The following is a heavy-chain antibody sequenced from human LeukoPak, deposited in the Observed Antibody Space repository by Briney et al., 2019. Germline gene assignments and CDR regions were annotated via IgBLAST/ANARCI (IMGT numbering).Heavy chain of an antibody. J-gene: IGHJ3*02. Sequence: PSETLSLTCTVSGGSISTYYWSWIRQPAGKGLEWIGRIYASGSTNYNPSLKSRVTMSFDTSKNQFSLTLTSVTAADTAVYYCARARDGNSLGSFNIWGQGTMVTVSS. V-gene: IGHV4-4*07. CDR1: GGSISTYY. CDR3: ARARDGNSLGSFNI. D-gene: IGHD5-24*01. CDR2: IYASGST.